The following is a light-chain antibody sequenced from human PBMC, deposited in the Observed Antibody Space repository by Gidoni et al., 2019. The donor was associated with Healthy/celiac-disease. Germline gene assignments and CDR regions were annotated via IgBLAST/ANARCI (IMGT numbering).Light chain of an antibody. CDR1: QRVSSN. Sequence: EIVMTQSPATRSVSPGERATLSCRASQRVSSNVAWYQQKPGQAPRLLIYCASTRATGIPARFSGSGSGTEFTLTISSLQSEDFAVYYCQQYNNWPPYTFGQGTKLEIK. CDR3: QQYNNWPPYT. CDR2: CAS. J-gene: IGKJ2*01. V-gene: IGKV3-15*01.